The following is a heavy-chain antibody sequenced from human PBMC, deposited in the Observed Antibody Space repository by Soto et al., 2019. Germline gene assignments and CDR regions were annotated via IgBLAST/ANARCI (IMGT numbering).Heavy chain of an antibody. D-gene: IGHD6-6*01. Sequence: QVQLQQWGAGLLKPSETLSLTCAVYGGSFSGYYWSWIRQPPGKGLEWIGEINHSGSTNYNPSLKSRVTISVDTSKNQFSLKLSSVIAADTAVYYCARARIAARPGYWGQGTLVTVSS. V-gene: IGHV4-34*01. J-gene: IGHJ4*02. CDR1: GGSFSGYY. CDR3: ARARIAARPGY. CDR2: INHSGST.